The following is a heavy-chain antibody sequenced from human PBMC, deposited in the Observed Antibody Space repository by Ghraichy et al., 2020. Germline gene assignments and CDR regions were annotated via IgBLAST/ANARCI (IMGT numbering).Heavy chain of an antibody. CDR2: TYFRDKWFV. CDR3: ARDSPETGTFDY. J-gene: IGHJ4*02. V-gene: IGHV6-1*01. Sequence: SETLSLTCAISGDSLSGDSVAWNWIRQSPSRGLEWLGRTYFRDKWFVDYSMSVKSRISISPVPSKNQFSLHLDSVTHDDTALYFCARDSPETGTFDYWGQGTLVTGSS. CDR1: GDSLSGDSVA. D-gene: IGHD1/OR15-1a*01.